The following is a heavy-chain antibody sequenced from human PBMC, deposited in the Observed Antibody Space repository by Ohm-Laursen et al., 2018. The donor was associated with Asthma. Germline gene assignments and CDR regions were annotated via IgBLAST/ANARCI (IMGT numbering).Heavy chain of an antibody. D-gene: IGHD3-10*01. CDR2: ITGSGGST. Sequence: SLRLSCAASGFTFSSYGMHWVRQAPGKGLEWVSIITGSGGSTYYADSVKGRFTISRDNAKNSLYLQMNSLRAEDTAVYYCARDQKGYYGSGSYWDYYGMDVWGQGTTVTVSS. CDR1: GFTFSSYG. J-gene: IGHJ6*02. V-gene: IGHV3-21*04. CDR3: ARDQKGYYGSGSYWDYYGMDV.